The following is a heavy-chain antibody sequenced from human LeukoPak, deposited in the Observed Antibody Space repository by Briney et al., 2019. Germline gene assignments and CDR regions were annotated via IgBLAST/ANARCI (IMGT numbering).Heavy chain of an antibody. CDR3: AKARGFPGQYQLPYYYYYGMDV. D-gene: IGHD2-2*01. V-gene: IGHV3-30*18. CDR1: GFTFSSYG. J-gene: IGHJ6*02. Sequence: GSLRLSCAASGFTFSSYGMHWVRQAPGKGLEWVAVISYDGSNKYYADSVKGRFTISRDNSKNTLHLQMNSLRAEDTAVYYCAKARGFPGQYQLPYYYYYGMDVWGQGTTVTVSS. CDR2: ISYDGSNK.